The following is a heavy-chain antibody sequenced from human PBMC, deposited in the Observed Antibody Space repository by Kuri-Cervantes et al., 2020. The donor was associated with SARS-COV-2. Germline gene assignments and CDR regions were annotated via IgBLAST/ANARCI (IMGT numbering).Heavy chain of an antibody. CDR1: GGTFSSYA. CDR2: IIPILGIA. D-gene: IGHD3-3*01. J-gene: IGHJ4*02. CDR3: AREGLDLEHYYFDY. Sequence: SVKVSCKASGGTFSSYAISWVRQAPGQGLEWMGRIIPILGIANYAQKFQGRVTITADKSTSTAYMELSSLRSEDTAVYYCAREGLDLEHYYFDYWGQGNLVNGAS. V-gene: IGHV1-69*04.